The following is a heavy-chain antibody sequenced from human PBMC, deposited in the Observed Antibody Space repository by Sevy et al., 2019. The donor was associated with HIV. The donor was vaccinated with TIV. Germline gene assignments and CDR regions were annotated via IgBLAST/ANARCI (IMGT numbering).Heavy chain of an antibody. V-gene: IGHV3-7*01. CDR3: ARGGDTWYSSSWYPLNWFDP. Sequence: GGSLRLSCAASGFTFSSYWMSWVRQAPGKGLEWVANIKQDGSEKYYVDSVKGRFTISRDNAKNSLYLQMNSLRAEDTAVYYCARGGDTWYSSSWYPLNWFDPWGQGTLVTVSS. CDR1: GFTFSSYW. J-gene: IGHJ5*02. CDR2: IKQDGSEK. D-gene: IGHD6-13*01.